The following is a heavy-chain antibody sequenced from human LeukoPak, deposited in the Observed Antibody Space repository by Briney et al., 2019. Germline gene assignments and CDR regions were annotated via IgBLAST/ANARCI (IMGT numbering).Heavy chain of an antibody. V-gene: IGHV4-38-2*02. CDR1: GYSISSGYF. CDR2: ISHSGTT. J-gene: IGHJ4*02. D-gene: IGHD3-10*01. Sequence: SETLSLTCTVSGYSISSGYFWGWIRQPPGKGLEWIGSISHSGTTYYNPSLKSRITISQDTSKNQFSLKVNSVTAADTAVYYCARTRYYYGSRSYGAPYYFDYWGQGTLVTVSS. CDR3: ARTRYYYGSRSYGAPYYFDY.